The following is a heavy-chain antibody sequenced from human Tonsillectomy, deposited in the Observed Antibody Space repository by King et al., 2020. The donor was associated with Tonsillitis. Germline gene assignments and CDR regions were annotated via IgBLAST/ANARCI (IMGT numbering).Heavy chain of an antibody. D-gene: IGHD2-2*01. CDR3: ARDKACCSSTSCYAGYYYYGMDV. CDR1: GFTFDDYA. CDR2: ISWNSGSI. V-gene: IGHV3-9*01. Sequence: VQLVESGGGLVQPGRSLRLSCAASGFTFDDYAMHWVRQAPGKGLEWVSGISWNSGSIGYADSVKGRFTISRDNAKNSLYLQMNSLRAEDTDLYYCARDKACCSSTSCYAGYYYYGMDVWGQGTTVTVSS. J-gene: IGHJ6*02.